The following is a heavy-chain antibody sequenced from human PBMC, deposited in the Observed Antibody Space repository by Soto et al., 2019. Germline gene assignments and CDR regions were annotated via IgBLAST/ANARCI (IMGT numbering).Heavy chain of an antibody. J-gene: IGHJ4*02. CDR3: AIDLDTAMVRFDY. V-gene: IGHV3-23*01. CDR2: ISGSGGST. D-gene: IGHD5-18*01. Sequence: PGGSLRLSCAASGLTFSSYAMSWVRQAPGKGLEWVSAISGSGGSTYYADSVKGRFTISRDNSKNTLYLQMNSLRAEDTAVYYCAIDLDTAMVRFDYWGPGTLVNVSS. CDR1: GLTFSSYA.